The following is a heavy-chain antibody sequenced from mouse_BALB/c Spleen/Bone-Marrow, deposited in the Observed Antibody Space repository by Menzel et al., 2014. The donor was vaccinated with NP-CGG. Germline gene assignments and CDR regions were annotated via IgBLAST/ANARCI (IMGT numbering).Heavy chain of an antibody. CDR2: IRNEANGYTT. Sequence: EVMLVESGGGLVQPGGSLILSCATSGFTFTDYYMTWVRQPSGKALEWLSFIRNEANGYTTEYSASVKGRFTISRDNSQSILYLQMNTLRPEDSATYYCARDNGSSPSYWFFNVWGAGTTVTVSS. V-gene: IGHV7-3*02. CDR3: ARDNGSSPSYWFFNV. D-gene: IGHD1-1*01. J-gene: IGHJ1*01. CDR1: GFTFTDYY.